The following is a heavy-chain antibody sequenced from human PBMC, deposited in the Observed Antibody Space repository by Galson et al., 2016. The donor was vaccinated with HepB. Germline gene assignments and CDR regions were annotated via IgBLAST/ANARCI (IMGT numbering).Heavy chain of an antibody. CDR2: SGSGGPT. CDR3: AKSVLEYDILTGYYRRGADY. Sequence: SLRLSCAASGFTFSSYAMSWVRQAPGKGLEWVSSSGSGGPTYYADSVKGRFTISRDNSKNTLFLQMHSLRADDTAVYYCAKSVLEYDILTGYYRRGADYWGHGTLVTGSS. V-gene: IGHV3-23*01. CDR1: GFTFSSYA. D-gene: IGHD3-9*01. J-gene: IGHJ4*01.